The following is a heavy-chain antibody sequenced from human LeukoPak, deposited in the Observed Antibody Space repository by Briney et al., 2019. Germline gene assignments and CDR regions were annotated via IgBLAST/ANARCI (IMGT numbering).Heavy chain of an antibody. CDR3: AKGSCSSTSCYPGY. J-gene: IGHJ4*02. V-gene: IGHV3-23*01. D-gene: IGHD2-2*01. Sequence: PGGSLRLSCAASGFTFSSYAMSWVRQATGKGLEWVSAISGGGGSTYFADSVKGRFTISRDNSKNMLYLQMNSLRAEDTAVYYCAKGSCSSTSCYPGYWGQGTLVTVSS. CDR2: ISGGGGST. CDR1: GFTFSSYA.